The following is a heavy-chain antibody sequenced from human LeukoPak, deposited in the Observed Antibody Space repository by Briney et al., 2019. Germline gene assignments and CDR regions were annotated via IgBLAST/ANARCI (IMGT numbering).Heavy chain of an antibody. CDR3: ARGNQLLLVPFDY. CDR1: GYSFTSYW. D-gene: IGHD2-2*01. CDR2: IDPSDSYT. V-gene: IGHV5-10-1*01. J-gene: IGHJ4*02. Sequence: GESLKISCKGSGYSFTSYWISWVRQMPGKGLEWMGRIDPSDSYTNYSPSFQGHVTISADKSISTAYLQWSSLKASDTAMYYCARGNQLLLVPFDYWGQGTLVTVSS.